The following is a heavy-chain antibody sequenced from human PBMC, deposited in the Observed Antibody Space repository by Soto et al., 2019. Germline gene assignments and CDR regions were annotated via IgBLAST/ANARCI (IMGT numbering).Heavy chain of an antibody. CDR3: AKGDRYCSGGSCCSDFDY. J-gene: IGHJ4*02. V-gene: IGHV3-9*01. Sequence: EVQLVESGGGLVQPGRSLRLSCAASGFTFDDYAMHWVRQAPGKGLEWVSGISWNSGSIGYADSVKGRFTISRDNAKNSLYLQMNSLRAEDTALYYCAKGDRYCSGGSCCSDFDYWGQGTLVTVSS. D-gene: IGHD2-15*01. CDR2: ISWNSGSI. CDR1: GFTFDDYA.